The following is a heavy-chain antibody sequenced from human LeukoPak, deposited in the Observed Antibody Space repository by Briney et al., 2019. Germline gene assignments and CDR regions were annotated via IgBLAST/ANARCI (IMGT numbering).Heavy chain of an antibody. J-gene: IGHJ4*02. V-gene: IGHV4-4*07. Sequence: PSETLSLTCTVSGGSLSNYYWSWIRQSAGKGLEWIGRIHTSGTTNYRSSLQSRVTMSVDTSKNQFSLKMRSVTAADTAVYYCARARIAVSYFDYWGQGALVTVSS. CDR2: IHTSGTT. CDR3: ARARIAVSYFDY. CDR1: GGSLSNYY. D-gene: IGHD6-6*01.